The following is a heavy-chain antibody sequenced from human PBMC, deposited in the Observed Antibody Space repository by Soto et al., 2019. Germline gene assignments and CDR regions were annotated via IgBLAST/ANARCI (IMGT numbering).Heavy chain of an antibody. J-gene: IGHJ4*02. CDR3: AAHDILTGYYYFDY. V-gene: IGHV1-46*01. CDR2: INPSGGST. D-gene: IGHD3-9*01. Sequence: ASVKVSCKASGYTFTSYYMHWVRQAPGQGLEWMGIINPSGGSTSYAQKFQGRVTMTRDTSTSTVYMELSSLRSEDTAVYYCAAHDILTGYYYFDYWGQGTLVTSPQ. CDR1: GYTFTSYY.